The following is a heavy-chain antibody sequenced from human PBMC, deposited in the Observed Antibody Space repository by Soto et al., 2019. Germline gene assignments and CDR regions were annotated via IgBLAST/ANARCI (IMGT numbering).Heavy chain of an antibody. Sequence: QVQLVESGGGVVQPGRSLRLSCAASGFTFSSYAMHWVRQAPGKGLEWVAVISYDGSNKYYADSVKGRFTISRDNSKNTLYLQMNSLRAEDTAVYYCARETPGYSYGYGFDYWGQGTLVTVSS. CDR3: ARETPGYSYGYGFDY. D-gene: IGHD5-18*01. CDR2: ISYDGSNK. J-gene: IGHJ4*02. CDR1: GFTFSSYA. V-gene: IGHV3-30-3*01.